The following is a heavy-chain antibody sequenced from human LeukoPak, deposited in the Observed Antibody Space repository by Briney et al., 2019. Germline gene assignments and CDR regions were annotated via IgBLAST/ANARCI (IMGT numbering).Heavy chain of an antibody. Sequence: GESLKISCKGSGYSFTSNWISWLPQMPGKGLEWRGIIYPGDSDTRYSPSFQGQVTISADKSISTAYLQWSSLKASDTAMYYCARLADWGYSYGYNYWGQGTLVTVSS. J-gene: IGHJ4*02. CDR1: GYSFTSNW. CDR2: IYPGDSDT. V-gene: IGHV5-51*01. D-gene: IGHD5-18*01. CDR3: ARLADWGYSYGYNY.